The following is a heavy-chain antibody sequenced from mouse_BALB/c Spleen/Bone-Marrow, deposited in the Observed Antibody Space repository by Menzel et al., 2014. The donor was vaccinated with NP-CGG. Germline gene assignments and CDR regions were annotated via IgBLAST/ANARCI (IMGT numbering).Heavy chain of an antibody. CDR2: IRNKANGYTT. D-gene: IGHD2-14*01. V-gene: IGHV7-3*02. Sequence: EVKLVESGGGLAQPGGSLRLSCATSGFTLTDYYMSWVRQPPGKALEWLGFIRNKANGYTTEYSVSVKGRFTISRDNSQSILYLQMNTLRAEDSASYYCARDAYRYAMDYWGQGTSVTVSS. CDR1: GFTLTDYY. J-gene: IGHJ4*01. CDR3: ARDAYRYAMDY.